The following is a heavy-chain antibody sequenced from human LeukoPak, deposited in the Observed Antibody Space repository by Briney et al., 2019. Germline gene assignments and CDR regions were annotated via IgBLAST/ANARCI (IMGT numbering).Heavy chain of an antibody. CDR2: IRGNGGST. Sequence: PGGSLRLSCAASGFTFSSYTMSWVRQAPGKGLGWVSTIRGNGGSTYYADSVKGRVTISRDNSKNTLYLQMNSLRAEDTAVYYCYGSGTYYYYSDYWGQGTLVTVSS. CDR1: GFTFSSYT. D-gene: IGHD3-10*01. V-gene: IGHV3-23*01. CDR3: YGSGTYYYYSDY. J-gene: IGHJ4*02.